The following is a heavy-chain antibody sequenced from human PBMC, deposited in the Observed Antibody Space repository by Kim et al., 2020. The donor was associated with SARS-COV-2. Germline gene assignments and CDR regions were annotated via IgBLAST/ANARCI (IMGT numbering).Heavy chain of an antibody. D-gene: IGHD2-21*01. J-gene: IGHJ4*02. CDR1: GFTFRSYS. CDR3: ARRQALCGGGDCYSGSGFDY. V-gene: IGHV3-21*01. Sequence: GGSLRLSCAASGFTFRSYSMNWVRQAPGKGLEWVSSITSSGTYIYYADSVKGRFTVSRDNAKDSLYLQMNSLRAEDTAVYFCARRQALCGGGDCYSGSGFDYWGQGTLVIVSS. CDR2: ITSSGTYI.